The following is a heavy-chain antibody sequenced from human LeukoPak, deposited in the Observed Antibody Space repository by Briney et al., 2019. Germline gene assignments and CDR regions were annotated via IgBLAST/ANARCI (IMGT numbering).Heavy chain of an antibody. J-gene: IGHJ6*02. D-gene: IGHD3-22*01. CDR2: TYYRSEWYN. CDR1: GDSVSSNSAA. Sequence: SQTLSLTCAISGDSVSSNSAAWNWIRQSPSRALDCLGRTYYRSEWYNDYAVSVKSRITINPDTSKNQFSLQLNSVTPEDTAVYYCARDHGRAMIPPYYYYGMDVWGQGTTVTVSS. V-gene: IGHV6-1*01. CDR3: ARDHGRAMIPPYYYYGMDV.